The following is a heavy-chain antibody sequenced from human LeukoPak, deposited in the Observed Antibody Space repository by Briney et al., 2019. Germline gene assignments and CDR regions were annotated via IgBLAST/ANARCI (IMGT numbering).Heavy chain of an antibody. Sequence: ASVKVSCKASGYTFTTYYIHWVRQAPGQGLEWMGIINPSGGSTNYAQRFQGRITMTRDTSTSTVYMELSSLRSEDTAVYYCARGKQAAALTEPSDSWGQGTLSPSPQ. CDR1: GYTFTTYY. D-gene: IGHD6-13*01. V-gene: IGHV1-46*01. CDR3: ARGKQAAALTEPSDS. CDR2: INPSGGST. J-gene: IGHJ5*01.